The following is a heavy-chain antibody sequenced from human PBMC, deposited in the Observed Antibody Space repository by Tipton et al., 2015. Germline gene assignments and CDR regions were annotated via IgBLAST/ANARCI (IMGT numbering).Heavy chain of an antibody. CDR2: ISYSGST. D-gene: IGHD2-8*01. J-gene: IGHJ4*02. CDR1: GGSITTSSYF. V-gene: IGHV4-39*01. CDR3: ASDSNDYWCFDY. Sequence: TLSLTCTVSGGSITTSSYFWGWIRQSPGKGLEWIGSISYSGSTYYNPSLKSRVTISVDTPKNQFSLKVTSVTAAGTAVYYCASDSNDYWCFDYWGQGRLVTVSS.